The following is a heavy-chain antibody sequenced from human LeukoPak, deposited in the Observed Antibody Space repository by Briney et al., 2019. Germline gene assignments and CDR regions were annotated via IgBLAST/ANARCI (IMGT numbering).Heavy chain of an antibody. V-gene: IGHV3-7*04. CDR1: GFTFNNYW. CDR2: IKQDGSEK. Sequence: GGSLRLSCAASGFTFNNYWMSWVRQAPGKGLEWVANIKQDGSEKNYVGSVRGRFTISRDNAKNSLSLQMNSLRAEDTAVYYCARGGGWYMGHYYWGQGTLVTVSS. J-gene: IGHJ4*02. CDR3: ARGGGWYMGHYY. D-gene: IGHD6-19*01.